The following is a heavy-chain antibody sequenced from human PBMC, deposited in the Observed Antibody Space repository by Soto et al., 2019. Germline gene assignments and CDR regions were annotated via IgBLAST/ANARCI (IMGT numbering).Heavy chain of an antibody. J-gene: IGHJ5*02. CDR3: ARAFWSSSRRSWFDP. V-gene: IGHV1-18*01. Sequence: ASVKVSCKASGDTFTSYGISWVRQAPGQGLEWMGWISAYNGNTNYAQKLQGRVTMTTDTSTSTAYMELRSLRSDNTAVYYCARAFWSSSRRSWFDPCGQGTLVTVSS. D-gene: IGHD6-6*01. CDR1: GDTFTSYG. CDR2: ISAYNGNT.